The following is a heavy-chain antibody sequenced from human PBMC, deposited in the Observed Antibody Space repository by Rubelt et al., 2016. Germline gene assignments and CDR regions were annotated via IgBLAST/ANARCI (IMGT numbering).Heavy chain of an antibody. CDR2: ISSSSSYI. CDR1: GFTFSSYW. Sequence: GGGLVQPGGSLRLSCAASGFTFSSYWMHWVRQAPGKGLEWVSSISSSSSYIYYADSVKGRFTISRDNAKNSLYLQMNSLRAEDTAVYYCAREGPVVPAAQYYFDYWGQGTLVTVSS. V-gene: IGHV3-21*01. J-gene: IGHJ4*02. D-gene: IGHD2-2*01. CDR3: AREGPVVPAAQYYFDY.